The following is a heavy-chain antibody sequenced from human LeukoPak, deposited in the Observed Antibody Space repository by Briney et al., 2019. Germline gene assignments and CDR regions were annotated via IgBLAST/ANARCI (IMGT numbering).Heavy chain of an antibody. CDR3: ARDHAPYYYGSGSYPYMDV. Sequence: GGSLRLSCAASGFTFDDYGMSWIRQAPGKGLEWVSYISSSGSTIYYADSVKGRFTISRDSAKNSLYLQMNSLRAEDTAVYYCARDHAPYYYGSGSYPYMDVWGKGTTVTVSS. D-gene: IGHD3-10*01. V-gene: IGHV3-11*04. CDR2: ISSSGSTI. J-gene: IGHJ6*03. CDR1: GFTFDDYG.